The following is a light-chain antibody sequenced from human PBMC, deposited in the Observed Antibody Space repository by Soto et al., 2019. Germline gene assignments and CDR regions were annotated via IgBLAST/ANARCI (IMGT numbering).Light chain of an antibody. Sequence: EVVLTQSPVTLSLSPGERATLSCRASQSFRGLLAWYQQKPGQAPRLLIYDAYNRATGIPPRFSGSGSGTDFTLTISRLEPEDFAVYYSQQYGSSPPITFGGGTKVDIK. J-gene: IGKJ4*01. V-gene: IGKV3-20*01. CDR1: QSFRGL. CDR3: QQYGSSPPIT. CDR2: DAY.